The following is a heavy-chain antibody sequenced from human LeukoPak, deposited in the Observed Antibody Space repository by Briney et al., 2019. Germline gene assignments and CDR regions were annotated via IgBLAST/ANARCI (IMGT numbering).Heavy chain of an antibody. CDR2: ISGSGGST. CDR1: GFTFSSYA. V-gene: IGHV3-23*01. Sequence: GGSLRLSCAASGFTFSSYAMSWVRQAPGKGLEWVSAISGSGGSTYYADSVKGRFTISRDNSKNTLYPQMNSLRAEDTAVYYCARDGSAQYCFDYWGQGTLVTVSS. J-gene: IGHJ4*02. CDR3: ARDGSAQYCFDY. D-gene: IGHD4-4*01.